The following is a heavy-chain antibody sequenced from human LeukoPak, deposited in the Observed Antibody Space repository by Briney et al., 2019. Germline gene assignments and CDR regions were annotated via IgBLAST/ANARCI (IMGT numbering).Heavy chain of an antibody. V-gene: IGHV4-59*01. J-gene: IGHJ4*02. D-gene: IGHD3-22*01. CDR2: IYYSGST. CDR3: ARTRPIYDSSGYYYELHY. Sequence: SETPSLTCTVSGGSISSYYWSWIRQPPGKGLEWIGYIYYSGSTNYNPSLKSRVTISVDTSKNQFSLKLSSVTAADTAVYYCARTRPIYDSSGYYYELHYWGQGTLVTVSS. CDR1: GGSISSYY.